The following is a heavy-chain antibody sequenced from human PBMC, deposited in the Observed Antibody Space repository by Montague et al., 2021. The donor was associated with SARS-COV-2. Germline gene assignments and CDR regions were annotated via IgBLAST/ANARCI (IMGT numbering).Heavy chain of an antibody. D-gene: IGHD1-26*01. V-gene: IGHV4-4*07. CDR2: IHSTGYT. CDR3: ARGSEDYYSPFDN. Sequence: SETLSLTCAVSGGSISTYPWSWIRQPPGKALEWIGLIHSTGYTTYNPSRRSRVTMSVDTSKNQFSLKMTSVTAADTAMYYCARGSEDYYSPFDNWGQGNLVTVSS. J-gene: IGHJ4*02. CDR1: GGSISTYP.